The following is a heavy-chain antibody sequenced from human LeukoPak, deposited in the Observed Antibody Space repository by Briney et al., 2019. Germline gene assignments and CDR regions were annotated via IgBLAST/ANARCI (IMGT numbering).Heavy chain of an antibody. CDR3: ARHWCSSASCYTGIWFDP. J-gene: IGHJ5*02. CDR1: GGTFSSYA. V-gene: IGHV1-69*05. D-gene: IGHD2-2*02. CDR2: IIPIFGTA. Sequence: SVKVSCKASGGTFSSYAISWVRQAPGQGLEWMGGIIPIFGTANYAQKFQGRVTITTDESTSTAYMELSSLRSEDTAVYYCARHWCSSASCYTGIWFDPWGQGTLVTVSS.